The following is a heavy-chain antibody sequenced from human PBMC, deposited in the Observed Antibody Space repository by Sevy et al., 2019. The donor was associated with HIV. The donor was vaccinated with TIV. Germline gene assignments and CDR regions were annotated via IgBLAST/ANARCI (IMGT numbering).Heavy chain of an antibody. CDR2: IRYEGSNK. CDR1: GFTFSSYS. Sequence: GGSLRLSCAAYGFTFSSYSMNWVRQAPGKGLEWVAVIRYEGSNKYYADSVKGRFAISRDNSKNTLYLQMNSLRAEDTAVYYCARDRLGITISAEWGGGMDVWGQGTTVTVSS. J-gene: IGHJ6*02. CDR3: ARDRLGITISAEWGGGMDV. D-gene: IGHD3-3*01. V-gene: IGHV3-33*08.